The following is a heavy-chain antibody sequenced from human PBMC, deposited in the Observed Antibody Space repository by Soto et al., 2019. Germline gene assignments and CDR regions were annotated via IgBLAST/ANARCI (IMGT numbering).Heavy chain of an antibody. CDR2: IYYSGST. CDR1: GGSISSSSYY. V-gene: IGHV4-39*01. Sequence: QLQLQESGPGLVKPSETLSLTYTVSGGSISSSSYYWGWIRQPPGKGLEWIGSIYYSGSTYYNPSLKSRVTISVDTSKNQFSLKLSSVTAADTAVYYCARHGGDYGSGSYLLDYWGQGTLVTVSS. D-gene: IGHD3-10*01. CDR3: ARHGGDYGSGSYLLDY. J-gene: IGHJ4*02.